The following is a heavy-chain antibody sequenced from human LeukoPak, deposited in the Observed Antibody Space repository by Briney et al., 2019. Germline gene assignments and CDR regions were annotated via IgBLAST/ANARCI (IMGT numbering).Heavy chain of an antibody. CDR3: ARGSIAAAASDYYYYMDV. CDR1: GGSFSGYY. J-gene: IGHJ6*03. V-gene: IGHV4-34*01. CDR2: INHSGST. D-gene: IGHD6-13*01. Sequence: SETLSLTCAVYGGSFSGYYWSWIRQPPGKGLEWIGEINHSGSTNYNPSLKSRVTISVDTSKNQFSLKLSSVTAADTAVYYCARGSIAAAASDYYYYMDVWGKGTTVTVSS.